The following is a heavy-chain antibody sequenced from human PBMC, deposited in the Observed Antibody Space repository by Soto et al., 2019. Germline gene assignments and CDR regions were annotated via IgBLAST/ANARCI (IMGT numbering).Heavy chain of an antibody. V-gene: IGHV4-39*01. CDR2: IYYSGST. J-gene: IGHJ4*01. CDR1: GGSISSSCYY. Sequence: SETLSLTCTVSGGSISSSCYYWGWLRQPPGKGLEWIGSIYYSGSTYYNPSLKSRVTISVDTSKNQFSLKLSSVTAADTAVYHCARLLARRAYYFDYWGHGTLVTVSS. CDR3: ARLLARRAYYFDY. D-gene: IGHD2-15*01.